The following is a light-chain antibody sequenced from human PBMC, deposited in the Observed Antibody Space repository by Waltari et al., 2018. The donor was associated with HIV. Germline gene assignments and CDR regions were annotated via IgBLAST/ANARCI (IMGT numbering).Light chain of an antibody. CDR2: KDN. CDR3: QSADRSGTSVI. CDR1: ALPRQY. V-gene: IGLV3-25*03. Sequence: SYELTQPPSVSVSPGQTARITCSGDALPRQYAYWYQQKPGQAPILIIYKDNERPSGIPGRFSGSSSGTSVTLIISGVKAEDEAVYYCQSADRSGTSVIFGGGTQLTVL. J-gene: IGLJ2*01.